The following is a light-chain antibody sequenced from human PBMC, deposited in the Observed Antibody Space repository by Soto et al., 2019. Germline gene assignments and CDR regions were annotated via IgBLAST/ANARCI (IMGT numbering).Light chain of an antibody. Sequence: DIQMTQSPSTLSASVGDRVTITCRASQSISSWLAWYQQKPGKAPKLLIYKASSLESGVPSRFSGSGSGTEFTFTISSLQPDDFATYYFQQYNSYQYTFGQGTKLEIK. CDR3: QQYNSYQYT. CDR2: KAS. J-gene: IGKJ2*01. V-gene: IGKV1-5*03. CDR1: QSISSW.